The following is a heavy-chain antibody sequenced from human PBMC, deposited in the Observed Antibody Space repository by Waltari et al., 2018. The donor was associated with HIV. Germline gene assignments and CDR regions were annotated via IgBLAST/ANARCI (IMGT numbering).Heavy chain of an antibody. V-gene: IGHV3-74*01. CDR3: ARAGRDGKLPPDY. CDR2: SNSGASST. J-gene: IGHJ4*02. Sequence: EVQLVESGGGSVQPGGSLRLSCAASGFTFSSYWMHWVRQAPGKGRVWVSRSNSGASSTSYGNSVEGRFTISRDNAKNTVYLQMSSLRAEDTAVYYCARAGRDGKLPPDYWGQGTLVTVSS. D-gene: IGHD1-26*01. CDR1: GFTFSSYW.